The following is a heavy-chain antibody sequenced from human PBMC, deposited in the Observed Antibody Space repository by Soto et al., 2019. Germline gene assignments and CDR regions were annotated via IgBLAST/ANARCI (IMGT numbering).Heavy chain of an antibody. V-gene: IGHV3-11*06. CDR1: GFTFGDSY. CDR3: VRGGGGVLFDP. J-gene: IGHJ5*02. CDR2: ISPGSRYP. Sequence: QVQLVESGGGLAPPGGSLRLSCAGSGFTFGDSYMSWIRQAPGQGLEWLSYISPGSRYPAYADSVKGRFTISRDNAKRSLYLQMMSLTAEDTAIYYCVRGGGGVLFDPWGQGTMVTFS. D-gene: IGHD3-3*01.